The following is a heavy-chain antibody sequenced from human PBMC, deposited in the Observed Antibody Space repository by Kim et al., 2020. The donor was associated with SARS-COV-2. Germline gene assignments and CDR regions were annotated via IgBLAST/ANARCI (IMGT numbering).Heavy chain of an antibody. D-gene: IGHD2-21*01. CDR3: AKANGDSYPRSRNFHH. J-gene: IGHJ1*01. V-gene: IGHV3-43*01. Sequence: SVKGRFTISRDNSKNSLYLQMNSLTTEDSAFYYCAKANGDSYPRSRNFHHWGQGTLVTVSS.